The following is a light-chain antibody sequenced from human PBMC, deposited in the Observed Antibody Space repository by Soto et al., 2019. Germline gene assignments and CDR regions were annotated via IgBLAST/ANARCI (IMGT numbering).Light chain of an antibody. CDR3: QQSYSSPPLT. CDR1: QSIRTY. V-gene: IGKV1-39*01. J-gene: IGKJ4*01. CDR2: SAS. Sequence: DIQMTQSPPSLSASLGDRVTITCRASQSIRTYLHWYQQKLGKAPKLLIYSASSLHSGVPSRFSGSGSGTDFTLTISSLQPEDFATYYCQQSYSSPPLTFGGGTKVEI.